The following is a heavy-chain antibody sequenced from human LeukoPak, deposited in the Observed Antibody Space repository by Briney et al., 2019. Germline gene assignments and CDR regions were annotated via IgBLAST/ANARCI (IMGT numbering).Heavy chain of an antibody. J-gene: IGHJ3*02. V-gene: IGHV1-46*01. CDR2: INPSGGST. CDR3: ATDSNCSGGSCYDGGYAFDI. CDR1: GYTFTSYY. D-gene: IGHD2-15*01. Sequence: ASVKVSCKASGYTFTSYYMHWVRQAPGQGLEWMGIINPSGGSTSYAQKFQGRVTITRDMSTSTAYMELSSLRSEDTAVYYCATDSNCSGGSCYDGGYAFDIWGQGTMVTVSS.